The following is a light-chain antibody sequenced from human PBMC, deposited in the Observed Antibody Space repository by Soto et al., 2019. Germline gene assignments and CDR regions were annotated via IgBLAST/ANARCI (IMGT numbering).Light chain of an antibody. V-gene: IGLV1-47*01. CDR2: RNN. J-gene: IGLJ1*01. CDR3: AAWDDSLKV. CDR1: SSNIGSNY. Sequence: QAVVTQPPSASGTPGQRVTISCSGSSSNIGSNYVYWYQQLPGTAPKLLIYRNNQRPSGVPDRFSGSKSGTSASLAISGLRSEDEADYYCAAWDDSLKVFGTGTQLTVL.